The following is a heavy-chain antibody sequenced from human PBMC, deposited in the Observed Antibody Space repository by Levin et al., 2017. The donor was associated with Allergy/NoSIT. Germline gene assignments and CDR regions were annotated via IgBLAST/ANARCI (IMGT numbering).Heavy chain of an antibody. CDR3: ASLRYSSSWYPTYYYYYGMDV. Sequence: PGGSLRLSCAASGFTFSSYWMHWVRQAPGKGLVWVSRINSDGSSTSYADSVKGRFTISRDNAKNTLYLQMNSLRAEDTAVYYCASLRYSSSWYPTYYYYYGMDVWGQGTTVTVSS. J-gene: IGHJ6*02. V-gene: IGHV3-74*01. CDR1: GFTFSSYW. CDR2: INSDGSST. D-gene: IGHD6-13*01.